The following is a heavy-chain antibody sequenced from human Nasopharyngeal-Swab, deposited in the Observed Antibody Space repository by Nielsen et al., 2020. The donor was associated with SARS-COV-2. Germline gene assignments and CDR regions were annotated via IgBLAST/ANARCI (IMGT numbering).Heavy chain of an antibody. J-gene: IGHJ4*02. CDR2: ISGSGGYT. V-gene: IGHV3-23*01. CDR1: GLTFSTYA. CDR3: AQERTNFGVVIPSYDY. Sequence: GGSLRLSCVASGLTFSTYAMSWVRQAPGKGLEWVSAISGSGGYTFYADSVKGRFTISRDNSKNTLYLQMNSLRAEDTDVYYCAQERTNFGVVIPSYDYWGQGTLVTVSS. D-gene: IGHD3-3*01.